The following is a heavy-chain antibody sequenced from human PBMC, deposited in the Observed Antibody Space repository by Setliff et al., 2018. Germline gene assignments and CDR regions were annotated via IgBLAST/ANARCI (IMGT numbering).Heavy chain of an antibody. V-gene: IGHV3-7*01. CDR1: GFTFSGYW. J-gene: IGHJ3*01. Sequence: GGSLRLSCAASGFTFSGYWMTWVRQAPGKGLEWVAAINPAGSEKYYVNYLKGRFTISRDNAKNSLYLQMNSLRDEDTAVYHCARGKGNGSGGYFGYDPLDVWGQGTLVTVSS. CDR2: INPAGSEK. CDR3: ARGKGNGSGGYFGYDPLDV. D-gene: IGHD3-22*01.